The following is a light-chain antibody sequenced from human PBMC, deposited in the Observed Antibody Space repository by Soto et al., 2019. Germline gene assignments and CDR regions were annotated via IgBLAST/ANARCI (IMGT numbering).Light chain of an antibody. CDR2: EVS. V-gene: IGLV2-14*01. J-gene: IGLJ2*01. CDR3: TSYTSRVSLS. CDR1: SSDVGGYNY. Sequence: QSVLTQPASVSGSPGQSITISCTGTSSDVGGYNYVSWYQQYPGKAPKLLIYEVSNRPSGVSNRFSGSKSGNTASLTISGLQAEDEADYYCTSYTSRVSLSFGGGTKLTVL.